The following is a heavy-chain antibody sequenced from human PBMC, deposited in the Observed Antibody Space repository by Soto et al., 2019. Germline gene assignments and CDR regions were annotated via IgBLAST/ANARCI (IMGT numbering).Heavy chain of an antibody. Sequence: PSETLSLTCTVSGGSISSYYWSWIRQPPGKGLEWIGYIYYSGNTKYNPSLKSRVTISADTSKNQFPLKLSSVTAADTAVYYCXRGXXXFWSGXXXXXDXXGXGTLVTSPQ. CDR1: GGSISSYY. CDR2: IYYSGNT. CDR3: XRGXXXFWSGXXXXXDX. V-gene: IGHV4-59*08. J-gene: IGHJ4*01. D-gene: IGHD3-3*01.